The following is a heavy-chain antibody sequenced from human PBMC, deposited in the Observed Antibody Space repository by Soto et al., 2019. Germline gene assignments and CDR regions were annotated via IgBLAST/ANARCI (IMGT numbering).Heavy chain of an antibody. V-gene: IGHV4-31*03. J-gene: IGHJ3*02. D-gene: IGHD3-3*01. Sequence: SETLSLTCTVSGGSISSGGYYWSWIRQHPGKGLEWIGYIYYSGSTYYNPSLKSRVTISVDTSKNQFSLKLSSVTAADTAVYYCARDLPPYYDFWSGYYRMGAVEIWGQGTMVTVSS. CDR2: IYYSGST. CDR3: ARDLPPYYDFWSGYYRMGAVEI. CDR1: GGSISSGGYY.